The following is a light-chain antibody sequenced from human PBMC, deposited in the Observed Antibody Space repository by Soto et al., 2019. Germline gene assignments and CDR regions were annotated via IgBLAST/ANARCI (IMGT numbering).Light chain of an antibody. Sequence: DIQMTQSPSTLSASVGDRVIITCRASQTISSWLAWYQQKPGKAPKLLIYKASSLESGVPSRFSGSGSGTDFTLTISSLQPDDFATYYCQQYNTYPWTFGQGTKVEIK. J-gene: IGKJ1*01. V-gene: IGKV1-5*03. CDR2: KAS. CDR1: QTISSW. CDR3: QQYNTYPWT.